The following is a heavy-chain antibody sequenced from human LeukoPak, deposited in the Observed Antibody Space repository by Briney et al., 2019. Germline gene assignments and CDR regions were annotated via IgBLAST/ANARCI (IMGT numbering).Heavy chain of an antibody. Sequence: PSETLSLTCNVSGGSMRSGDYFWSWIRQSPGKGLEWIGYIYYSGSTDYNPSLKSRVTISVDTSENYFSLKLTSVTAADTAVYYCARGRNNYYTYWGQGTLVTVSS. D-gene: IGHD3-22*01. CDR2: IYYSGST. CDR3: ARGRNNYYTY. V-gene: IGHV4-30-4*01. J-gene: IGHJ4*02. CDR1: GGSMRSGDYF.